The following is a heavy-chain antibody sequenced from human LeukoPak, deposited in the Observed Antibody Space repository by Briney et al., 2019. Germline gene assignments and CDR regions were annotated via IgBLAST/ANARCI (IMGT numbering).Heavy chain of an antibody. Sequence: GGSLRLSCVASGFSFSSYWMSWVRQAPGKGLEWVANINQDGSEEYYVDSVKGRFTISRDNAKNSLYLQMNSLRAEDTAVYYCARALSARACMDVWGKGTTVTVSS. D-gene: IGHD3-3*01. CDR3: ARALSARACMDV. V-gene: IGHV3-7*01. J-gene: IGHJ6*03. CDR1: GFSFSSYW. CDR2: INQDGSEE.